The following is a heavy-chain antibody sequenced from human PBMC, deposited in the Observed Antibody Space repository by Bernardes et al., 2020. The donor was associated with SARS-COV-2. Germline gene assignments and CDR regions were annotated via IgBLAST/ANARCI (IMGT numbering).Heavy chain of an antibody. J-gene: IGHJ5*02. CDR2: ISSSSSYI. D-gene: IGHD3-10*01. Sequence: SLRLSCAASGFTFSSYSMNWVRQAPGKGLEWVSSISSSSSYIYYADSVKGRFTISRDNAKNSLYLQMNSLRAEDTAVYYCARGGRKVQGVITAWGQGTLVTVSS. V-gene: IGHV3-21*01. CDR1: GFTFSSYS. CDR3: ARGGRKVQGVITA.